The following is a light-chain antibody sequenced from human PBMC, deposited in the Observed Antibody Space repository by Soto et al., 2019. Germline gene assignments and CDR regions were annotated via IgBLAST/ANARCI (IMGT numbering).Light chain of an antibody. Sequence: AIQMTQSPSSLSASVGDRVTITCRASQDIRTELGWYQQRPGEAPKLLIYGASTLQGGVPSRFSGSGSGTDLTLTISSLQPEDFATYYCLQDYNYPRTFGQGTKVEIK. V-gene: IGKV1-6*01. CDR3: LQDYNYPRT. CDR2: GAS. J-gene: IGKJ1*01. CDR1: QDIRTE.